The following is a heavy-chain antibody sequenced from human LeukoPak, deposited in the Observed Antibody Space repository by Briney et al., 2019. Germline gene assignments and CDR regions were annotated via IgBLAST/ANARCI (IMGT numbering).Heavy chain of an antibody. Sequence: GASVKVSCKASGFTFTVYNIHWVRQAPGQGLEWMGWINPNNGGTNYAQKFQGRVTMTRDTSISTAYMELSRLRSDDTAVYYCARGLSGPYYYYYRDVWGKGTTVTVSS. D-gene: IGHD2-15*01. CDR1: GFTFTVYN. V-gene: IGHV1-2*02. CDR3: ARGLSGPYYYYYRDV. CDR2: INPNNGGT. J-gene: IGHJ6*03.